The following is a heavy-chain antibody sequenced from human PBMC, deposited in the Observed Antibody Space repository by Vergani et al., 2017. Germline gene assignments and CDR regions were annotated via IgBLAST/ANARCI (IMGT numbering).Heavy chain of an antibody. CDR3: ARDSKQYCSSTSCPFDY. V-gene: IGHV3-9*01. CDR2: INWNSDSI. CDR1: GFSFSGYW. Sequence: EVQLVESGGGLIHPGGSLRLSCEGSGFSFSGYWMHWVRQAPGKGLEWVSGINWNSDSIAYADSVKGRFTISRDNAKNSLYLQMNSLRAEDTALYYCARDSKQYCSSTSCPFDYWGQGTLVTVSS. D-gene: IGHD2-2*01. J-gene: IGHJ4*02.